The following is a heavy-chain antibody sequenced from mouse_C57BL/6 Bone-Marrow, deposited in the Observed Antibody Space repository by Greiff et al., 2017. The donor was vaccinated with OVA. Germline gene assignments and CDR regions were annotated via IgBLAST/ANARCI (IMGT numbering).Heavy chain of an antibody. CDR3: VSDLYYYAMDY. V-gene: IGHV10-1*01. J-gene: IGHJ4*01. CDR2: IRSKSNNYAT. CDR1: GFSFNTYA. D-gene: IGHD5-1*01. Sequence: EVKVVESGGGLVQPKGSLKLSCAASGFSFNTYAMNWVRQAPGKGLEWVARIRSKSNNYATYYADSVKDRFTISRDDSESMLYLQMNNLKTEDTAMYYCVSDLYYYAMDYWGQGTSVTVSS.